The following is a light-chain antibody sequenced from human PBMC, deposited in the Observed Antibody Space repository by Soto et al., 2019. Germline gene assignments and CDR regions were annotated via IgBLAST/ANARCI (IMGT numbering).Light chain of an antibody. J-gene: IGLJ2*01. V-gene: IGLV2-14*01. Sequence: QSALTQPASVSGSPGQSITISCTGTSSDVGRYKYVSWYQQHPGKAPKLMLYEVYNRPSGLSNRFSGSKSGNTASLTISGLQAEDEADYYCSSYTTSSTVVFGGGTKVTVL. CDR3: SSYTTSSTVV. CDR2: EVY. CDR1: SSDVGRYKY.